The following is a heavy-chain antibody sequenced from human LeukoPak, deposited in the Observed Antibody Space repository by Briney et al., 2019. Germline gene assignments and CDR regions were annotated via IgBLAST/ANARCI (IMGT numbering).Heavy chain of an antibody. CDR2: MNLDGSAK. J-gene: IGHJ4*02. D-gene: IGHD5-18*01. CDR3: ARDAGYGYWVVDY. V-gene: IGHV3-7*01. Sequence: GSLRLSCAASGFTFSSYWINWVRQTPGKGLEWVAHMNLDGSAKYYADSVKGRFTISRDNTKNSLYLEMNSLRVDDTGIYFCARDAGYGYWVVDYWGQGTLVTVSS. CDR1: GFTFSSYW.